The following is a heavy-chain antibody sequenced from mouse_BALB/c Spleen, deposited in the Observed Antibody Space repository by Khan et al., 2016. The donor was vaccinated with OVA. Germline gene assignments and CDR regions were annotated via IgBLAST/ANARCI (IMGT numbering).Heavy chain of an antibody. Sequence: VQLQQSGAELAKPGASVKMSCKASGYTFTTYWMHWVKQRPGQGLEWIGYIDPSTGYTEYNQKFKDKATLTTDKSSSTAYMQLSSLTSEDSAVYHCARRGLDGIFAYWGQGTLVTVSA. J-gene: IGHJ3*01. V-gene: IGHV1-7*01. D-gene: IGHD2-1*01. CDR1: GYTFTTYW. CDR3: ARRGLDGIFAY. CDR2: IDPSTGYT.